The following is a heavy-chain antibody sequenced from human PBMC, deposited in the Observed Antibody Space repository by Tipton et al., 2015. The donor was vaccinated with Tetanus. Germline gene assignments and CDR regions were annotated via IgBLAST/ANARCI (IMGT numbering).Heavy chain of an antibody. V-gene: IGHV4-31*03. D-gene: IGHD3-9*01. CDR3: ARATREYHILTGYRRTCDP. CDR1: GGSISSGGYY. CDR2: IYYSGST. J-gene: IGHJ5*02. Sequence: TLSLTCPVSGGSISSGGYYWSWIRQRPGKGLEWIGYIYYSGSTYYTPSLKSRLTISVDTSKNQFSLKLSSVTAADTAVYYCARATREYHILTGYRRTCDPCGQGTLVTVSA.